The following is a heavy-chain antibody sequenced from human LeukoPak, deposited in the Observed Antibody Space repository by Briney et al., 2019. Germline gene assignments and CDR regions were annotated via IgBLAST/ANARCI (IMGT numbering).Heavy chain of an antibody. V-gene: IGHV4-59*08. J-gene: IGHJ4*02. CDR1: GGSISRYY. Sequence: PSETLSRTCTVSGGSISRYYWSWIRQPPGKGLEWIGYVYYSGSTNYNPSLKSRVTISVDTSKNQFSLKLSSVTAADTAVYYCARYYGSGRLPTFDYWGQGTLVTVSS. D-gene: IGHD3-10*01. CDR2: VYYSGST. CDR3: ARYYGSGRLPTFDY.